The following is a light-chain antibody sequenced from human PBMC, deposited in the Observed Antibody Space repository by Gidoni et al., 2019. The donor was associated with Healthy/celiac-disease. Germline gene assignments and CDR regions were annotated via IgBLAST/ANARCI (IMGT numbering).Light chain of an antibody. V-gene: IGKV3-15*01. Sequence: DIVVTQSPATLSVSPVKRATPSGRASKSVSSSWAWYQQKPGQAPRLLIYGASTRATGIPARFSGSGSGTEFTLTISSLQSEDFAVYCCQQYNNWPPLTFGGGTKVEIK. J-gene: IGKJ4*01. CDR3: QQYNNWPPLT. CDR2: GAS. CDR1: KSVSSS.